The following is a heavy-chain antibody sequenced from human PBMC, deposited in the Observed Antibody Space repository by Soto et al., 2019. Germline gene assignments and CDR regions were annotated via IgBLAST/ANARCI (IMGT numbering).Heavy chain of an antibody. Sequence: PSETLSLTCTVSGGSVSSGSYYWSWIRQPPGKGLEWIGYIYYSGSTNYNPSLKSRVTISVDTSKNQFSLKLSSVTAADTAVYYCARDQTRTSCYDDWGQGTLVTVSS. J-gene: IGHJ4*02. CDR2: IYYSGST. CDR3: ARDQTRTSCYDD. CDR1: GGSVSSGSYY. V-gene: IGHV4-61*01. D-gene: IGHD2-2*01.